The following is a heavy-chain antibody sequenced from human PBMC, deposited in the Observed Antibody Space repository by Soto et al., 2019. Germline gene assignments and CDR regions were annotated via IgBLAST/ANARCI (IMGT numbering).Heavy chain of an antibody. CDR3: AKPQGGSSWYSAADFYYMDV. CDR2: ITSISDTI. V-gene: IGHV3-9*01. J-gene: IGHJ6*03. Sequence: PGVSMRVSCAASGLNFVDYAMHWVRKATGKGLEWVAGITSISDTITYADSVEGRFTLSRDNAGNSLYLEMNSLRDEDTALYYCAKPQGGSSWYSAADFYYMDVWGKGAMVTVSS. CDR1: GLNFVDYA. D-gene: IGHD6-13*01.